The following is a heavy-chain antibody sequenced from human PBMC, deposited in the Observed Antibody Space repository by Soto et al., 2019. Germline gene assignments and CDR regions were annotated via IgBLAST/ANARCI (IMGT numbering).Heavy chain of an antibody. Sequence: ASVKVSCKASGGTFSSYAISLVRQAPVQILELIVWINAGNFNTKYSQKFQGRFTITMYTSAITFYIELIILISDYTSVYYCSISEXXYXDVLTGMDLYYYYLGMDVWGQGTTVTVSS. V-gene: IGHV1-3*01. J-gene: IGHJ6*02. D-gene: IGHD3-9*01. CDR3: SISEXXYXDVLTGMDLYYYYLGMDV. CDR2: INAGNFNT. CDR1: GGTFSSYA.